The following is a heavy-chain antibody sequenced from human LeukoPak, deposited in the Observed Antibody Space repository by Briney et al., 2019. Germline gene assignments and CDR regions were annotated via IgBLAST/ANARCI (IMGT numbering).Heavy chain of an antibody. J-gene: IGHJ6*03. CDR1: GYTFTGYY. V-gene: IGHV1-69*06. D-gene: IGHD3-22*01. CDR2: IIPIFGTA. CDR3: ASDSGSHYYYMDV. Sequence: AASVKVSCKASGYTFTGYYMHWVRQAPGQGLEWMGGIIPIFGTANYAQKFQGRVTITADKSTSTAYMELSSLRSEDTAVYYCASDSGSHYYYMDVWGKGTTVTVSS.